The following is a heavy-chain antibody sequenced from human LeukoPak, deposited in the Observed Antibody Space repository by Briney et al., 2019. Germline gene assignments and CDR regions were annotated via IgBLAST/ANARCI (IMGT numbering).Heavy chain of an antibody. Sequence: GGSLRLSCAASGFTFSSYWMSWVRQAPGKGLEWVANIKQDGGEKYYVDSLRGRFTISRDNAKNLVYLQMSSLRAEDTAIYYCARDETYDYESNGYLDFWGQGTVVTVSS. J-gene: IGHJ4*02. D-gene: IGHD3-22*01. V-gene: IGHV3-7*01. CDR2: IKQDGGEK. CDR1: GFTFSSYW. CDR3: ARDETYDYESNGYLDF.